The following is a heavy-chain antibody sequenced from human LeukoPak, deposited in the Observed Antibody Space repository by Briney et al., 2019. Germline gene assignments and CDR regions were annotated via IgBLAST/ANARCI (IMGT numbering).Heavy chain of an antibody. CDR1: GFTFSTYG. J-gene: IGHJ2*01. CDR2: INYDGGEQ. Sequence: PGGSLSLSCAASGFTFSTYGMHWVRQAPGKGLEWAAFINYDGGEQYYADSVKGRFTISRDNSKDRLFLQMNSLRAEDTAVYYCAKGLGKAGASNTWYFDLWGRGTLVTVSS. D-gene: IGHD6-13*01. V-gene: IGHV3-30*02. CDR3: AKGLGKAGASNTWYFDL.